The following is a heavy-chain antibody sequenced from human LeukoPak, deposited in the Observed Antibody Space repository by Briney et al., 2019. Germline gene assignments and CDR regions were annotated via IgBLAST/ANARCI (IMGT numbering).Heavy chain of an antibody. CDR1: GYTFTSYD. CDR3: ARSIIQLGAGNWFDP. J-gene: IGHJ5*02. Sequence: ASVKVSCKASGYTFTSYDINWVRQATGQGLEWMGWMNPNSGNTGYAQKFQGRVTMTRNTSISTAYMELSSLRSEDTAVYYCARSIIQLGAGNWFDPWGQGTLVTVSS. D-gene: IGHD5-18*01. CDR2: MNPNSGNT. V-gene: IGHV1-8*01.